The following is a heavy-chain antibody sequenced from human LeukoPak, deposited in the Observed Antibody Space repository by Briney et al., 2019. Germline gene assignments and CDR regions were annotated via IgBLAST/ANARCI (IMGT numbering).Heavy chain of an antibody. J-gene: IGHJ3*02. CDR2: IWYDGSNK. V-gene: IGHV3-33*01. CDR1: GFTFSSYG. Sequence: GGSLRLSCAASGFTFSSYGMQWVRQAPGKGLEWVAVIWYDGSNKYYADSVKGRFTISRDNSKNTLYLQMNSLRAEDTAVYYCARLPYYDSSGPDALDIWGQGTMVTVSS. CDR3: ARLPYYDSSGPDALDI. D-gene: IGHD3-22*01.